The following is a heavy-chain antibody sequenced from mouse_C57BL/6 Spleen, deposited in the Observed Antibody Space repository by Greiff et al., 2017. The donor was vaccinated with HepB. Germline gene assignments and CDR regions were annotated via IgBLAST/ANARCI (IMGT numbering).Heavy chain of an antibody. V-gene: IGHV1-81*01. D-gene: IGHD4-1*01. Sequence: QVQLQQSGAELARPGASVKLSCKASGYTFTSYGISWVKQRTGQGLEWIGEIYPRSGNTYYNEKFKGKATLTADKSSSTAYMELRSLTSEDSAVYFCARGFLGPEGYWGQGTTLTVSS. CDR3: ARGFLGPEGY. CDR1: GYTFTSYG. J-gene: IGHJ2*01. CDR2: IYPRSGNT.